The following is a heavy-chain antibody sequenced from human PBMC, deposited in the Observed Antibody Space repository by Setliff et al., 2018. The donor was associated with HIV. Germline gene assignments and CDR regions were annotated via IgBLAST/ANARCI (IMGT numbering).Heavy chain of an antibody. CDR1: GFTFSSYS. D-gene: IGHD6-13*01. Sequence: GGSLILSCAASGFTFSSYSMNWVRQAPGKGLEWVSYISSSSSYTHYADSVKGRFTISRDNGYSSLYLQMNGLRAEDTALYYCARGSKAAAGPPDFWGQGTLVTVS. CDR2: ISSSSSYT. V-gene: IGHV3-21*04. CDR3: ARGSKAAAGPPDF. J-gene: IGHJ4*02.